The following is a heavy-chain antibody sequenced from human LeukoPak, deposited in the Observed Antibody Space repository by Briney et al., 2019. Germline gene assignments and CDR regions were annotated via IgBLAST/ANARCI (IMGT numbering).Heavy chain of an antibody. D-gene: IGHD3-9*01. V-gene: IGHV3-11*04. CDR2: ISSSGSTT. Sequence: PWGSLRLSCAASGFTFSDYYMSWMRRDPGKGLQWVSYISSSGSTTYYADSVKGRFTISRDNAKNSVYLQMNSLRAEDTAVYYCARDGGDVLRYFDWLYGYFDYWGQGTLVTVSS. CDR3: ARDGGDVLRYFDWLYGYFDY. J-gene: IGHJ4*02. CDR1: GFTFSDYY.